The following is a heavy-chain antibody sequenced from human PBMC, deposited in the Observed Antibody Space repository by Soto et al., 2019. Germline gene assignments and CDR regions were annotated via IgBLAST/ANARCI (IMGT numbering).Heavy chain of an antibody. Sequence: PGGALRLSCEASGFTFSNAWMIWVRRAPGKGLEWVGRIKSKTDGGTTDYAAPVKGRFTISRDDSKNTLYLQMNSPKTEDTAVYYCTEELGYCSSTSCYSWFDPWGQGTLVTVSS. D-gene: IGHD2-2*02. V-gene: IGHV3-15*01. CDR2: IKSKTDGGTT. CDR1: GFTFSNAW. J-gene: IGHJ5*02. CDR3: TEELGYCSSTSCYSWFDP.